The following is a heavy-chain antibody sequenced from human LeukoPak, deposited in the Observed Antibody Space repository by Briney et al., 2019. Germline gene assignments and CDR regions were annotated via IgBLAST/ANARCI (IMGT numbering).Heavy chain of an antibody. V-gene: IGHV4-34*01. D-gene: IGHD3-16*02. CDR3: ARGKPMITFGGVIVPFDY. CDR2: INHSGST. CDR1: GGSFSGYY. Sequence: PSETLSLTCAVYGGSFSGYYWSWIRQPPGKGLEWIGEINHSGSTNYNPSLKSRVTISVDTSKNQFSLKLSSVTAADTAVYYCARGKPMITFGGVIVPFDYWGQGTLVTVSS. J-gene: IGHJ4*02.